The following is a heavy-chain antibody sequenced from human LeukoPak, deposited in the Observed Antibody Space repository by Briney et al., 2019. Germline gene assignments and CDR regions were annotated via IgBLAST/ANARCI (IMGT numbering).Heavy chain of an antibody. CDR3: ARSRKDGYYYFDY. CDR2: VWFDGTNK. CDR1: RFTFSRYG. D-gene: IGHD5-24*01. J-gene: IGHJ4*02. V-gene: IGHV3-33*01. Sequence: GGSLRLSCVASRFTFSRYGMHWVRQAPGKGLEWVAVVWFDGTNKYYLDSVKGRFTISRDNSNGTLYLQMSGLRAEDTAVYYCARSRKDGYYYFDYWGQGTLVTVSS.